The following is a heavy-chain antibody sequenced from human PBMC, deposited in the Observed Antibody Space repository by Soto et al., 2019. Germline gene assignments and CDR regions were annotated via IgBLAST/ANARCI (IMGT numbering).Heavy chain of an antibody. D-gene: IGHD3-16*02. V-gene: IGHV1-18*01. J-gene: IGHJ3*02. CDR2: ISAYNGNT. CDR3: ARDRSIMITFGGVIVKAPNAFDI. CDR1: GYTFTSYG. Sequence: GASVKVSCKASGYTFTSYGISWVRQAPGQGLEWMGWISAYNGNTNYAQKLQGRVTMTTDTSTSTAYMELRSLRSDDTAVYYCARDRSIMITFGGVIVKAPNAFDIWSQGTMVTVSS.